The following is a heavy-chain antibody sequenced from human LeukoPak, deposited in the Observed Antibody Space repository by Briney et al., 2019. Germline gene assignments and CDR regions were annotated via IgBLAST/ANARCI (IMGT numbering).Heavy chain of an antibody. Sequence: AGGSLRLSCAASGITFSSYWMSWVRQAPGKGLEWVANIKQDGSEKYYVDSVKDRFTISRDNAQNSLYLQMNGLRAEDTAVYYCARRITGLSPFDYWGQGTLVTVSS. CDR3: ARRITGLSPFDY. CDR2: IKQDGSEK. D-gene: IGHD1-14*01. V-gene: IGHV3-7*05. J-gene: IGHJ4*02. CDR1: GITFSSYW.